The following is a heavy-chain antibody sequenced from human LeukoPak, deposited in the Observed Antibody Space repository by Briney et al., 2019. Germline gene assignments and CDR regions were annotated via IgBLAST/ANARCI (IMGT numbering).Heavy chain of an antibody. D-gene: IGHD1-26*01. V-gene: IGHV3-30*04. Sequence: GGSLRLSCAASGFTFSSYAMHWVRQAPGKGLEWVAVISYDGSNKYYADSAKGRFTISRDNSKNTLYLQMNSLRAEDTAVYYCAREGWELATSSDYWGQGTLVTVSS. CDR1: GFTFSSYA. CDR3: AREGWELATSSDY. CDR2: ISYDGSNK. J-gene: IGHJ4*02.